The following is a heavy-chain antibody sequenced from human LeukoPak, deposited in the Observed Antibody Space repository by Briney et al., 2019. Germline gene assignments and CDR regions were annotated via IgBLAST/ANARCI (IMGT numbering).Heavy chain of an antibody. D-gene: IGHD3-22*01. V-gene: IGHV4-34*01. Sequence: WQTMSLTCAVYGGSFSGYYWTWVRQPPGKGLEWIGEISHSGTPNYNPSLKTRVTVSGDTSKKQFSPRLPSVTAADTAVYYCAIYYFDRSGHYLPYDYWGPGTLVTVSS. J-gene: IGHJ4*02. CDR1: GGSFSGYY. CDR2: ISHSGTP. CDR3: AIYYFDRSGHYLPYDY.